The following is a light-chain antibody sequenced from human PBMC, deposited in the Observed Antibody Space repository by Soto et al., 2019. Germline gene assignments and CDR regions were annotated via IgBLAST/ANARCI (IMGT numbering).Light chain of an antibody. CDR2: DVT. J-gene: IGLJ1*01. V-gene: IGLV2-14*01. CDR1: SSDVGGYNF. Sequence: QSALTQPASVSGAPGQSITISCTGTSSDVGGYNFVSWYQQHPGKAPKLMIYDVTNRPSGVSNRFSGYKSGNTASLTISGLQAEDEADYYCLSYSSSTSPYVLGTATKLTVL. CDR3: LSYSSSTSPYV.